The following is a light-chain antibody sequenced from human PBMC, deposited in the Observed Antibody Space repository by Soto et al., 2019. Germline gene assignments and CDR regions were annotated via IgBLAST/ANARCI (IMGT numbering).Light chain of an antibody. Sequence: QSALTQPASVSASPGQSITISCTGTSSDVGTYDDVSWYRQHPGKGPQLLIYEVNNRPSGVSNRFAGSKSGNTAYLTISGLQADEEDDYYCSSYTSRSTYVFGSGTKLTVL. CDR1: SSDVGTYDD. V-gene: IGLV2-14*01. CDR3: SSYTSRSTYV. J-gene: IGLJ1*01. CDR2: EVN.